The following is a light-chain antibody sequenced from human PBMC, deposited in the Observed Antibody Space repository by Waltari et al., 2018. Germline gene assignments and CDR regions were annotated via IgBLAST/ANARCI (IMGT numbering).Light chain of an antibody. CDR1: QSFTRY. CDR3: QHYVSLPVT. CDR2: DAS. V-gene: IGKV3-20*01. J-gene: IGKJ1*01. Sequence: EILLRQSPGTLSLSPGERATLSCRASQSFTRYLAWYQHKPGQAPRLLIYDASTRAAGIPDRFSGSGSGTDFSLTISRLEPEDFAVYYCQHYVSLPVTFGQGTKVEIK.